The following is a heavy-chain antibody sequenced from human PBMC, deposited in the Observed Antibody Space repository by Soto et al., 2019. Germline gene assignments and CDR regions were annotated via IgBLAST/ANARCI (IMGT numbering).Heavy chain of an antibody. CDR1: GYTFTSYY. D-gene: IGHD3-3*01. Sequence: GASVKVSCKASGYTFTSYYMHWVRQAPGQGLEWMGIINPSGGSTSYAQKFQGRVTMTRDTSTSTVYMELSSLRSEDTAVYSFARDFLEWSSLLNWGQGTLVTVSS. V-gene: IGHV1-46*01. J-gene: IGHJ4*02. CDR3: ARDFLEWSSLLN. CDR2: INPSGGST.